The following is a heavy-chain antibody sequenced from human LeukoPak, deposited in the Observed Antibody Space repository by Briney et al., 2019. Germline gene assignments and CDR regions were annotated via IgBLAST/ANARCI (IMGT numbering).Heavy chain of an antibody. Sequence: PGGSLRLSCAASGFTFSSYAMHWVRQAPGKGLEYVSAISSNGGSTYYANSVKGRFTISRDNSKNTLYLQMGSLRAEDMAVYYCARDPLPYDFWSGHNWFDPWGQGTLVTVSS. CDR1: GFTFSSYA. D-gene: IGHD3-3*01. J-gene: IGHJ5*02. CDR2: ISSNGGST. CDR3: ARDPLPYDFWSGHNWFDP. V-gene: IGHV3-64*01.